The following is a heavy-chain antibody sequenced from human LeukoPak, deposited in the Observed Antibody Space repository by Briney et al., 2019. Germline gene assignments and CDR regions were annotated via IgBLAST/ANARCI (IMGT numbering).Heavy chain of an antibody. CDR1: GFTVSNNY. D-gene: IGHD6-6*01. Sequence: GGSLRLSCAASGFTVSNNYMSWVRQAPGKGLEWVSVIYTGVSTYYPHSVKGRFAISRDNSKNKLYLQMNSLRAEDTGVYYCARVRPHPIIDVWGKGTTVTVSS. CDR3: ARVRPHPIIDV. CDR2: IYTGVST. V-gene: IGHV3-53*01. J-gene: IGHJ6*03.